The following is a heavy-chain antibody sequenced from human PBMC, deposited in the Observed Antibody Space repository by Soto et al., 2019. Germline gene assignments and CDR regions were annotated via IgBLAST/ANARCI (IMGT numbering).Heavy chain of an antibody. CDR2: ISYDGSNK. D-gene: IGHD3-16*01. V-gene: IGHV3-30*18. Sequence: GGSLRLSCAASGFTFSNYGMHWVRQSPGKGLEWVAVISYDGSNKYYLDSMKGRFTISRDNSKNTLYLQMNSLRAEDTALYYCAKDSLGLVEVPDQIDYWGQGTLVTVSS. CDR1: GFTFSNYG. J-gene: IGHJ4*02. CDR3: AKDSLGLVEVPDQIDY.